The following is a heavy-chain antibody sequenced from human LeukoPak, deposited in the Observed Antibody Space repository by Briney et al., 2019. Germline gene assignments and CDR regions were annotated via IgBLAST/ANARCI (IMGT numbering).Heavy chain of an antibody. Sequence: GGSLRLSCAASGFTFGGYYMNWVRQAPGKGLEWVSSIGSASSYIYYADPVKGRFTISRDNAKNSLYLQMSSLRAEDTAVYYCARWASNSHDCWGQGTLVTVSS. D-gene: IGHD5-18*01. CDR1: GFTFGGYY. V-gene: IGHV3-21*01. CDR3: ARWASNSHDC. J-gene: IGHJ4*02. CDR2: IGSASSYI.